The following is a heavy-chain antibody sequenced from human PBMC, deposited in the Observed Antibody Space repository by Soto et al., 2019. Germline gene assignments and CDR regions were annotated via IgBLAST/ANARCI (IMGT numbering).Heavy chain of an antibody. CDR1: GYTFTSYA. Sequence: ASVKVSCKASGYTFTSYAMHWVRQAPGQRLEWMGWINAGNGNTKYSQKFQGRVTITRDTSASTAYMELSSLRSEDTAVYYCARDGYCSGGSCYPSGYYGMDVWGQGTTVTVS. J-gene: IGHJ6*02. V-gene: IGHV1-3*01. CDR2: INAGNGNT. CDR3: ARDGYCSGGSCYPSGYYGMDV. D-gene: IGHD2-15*01.